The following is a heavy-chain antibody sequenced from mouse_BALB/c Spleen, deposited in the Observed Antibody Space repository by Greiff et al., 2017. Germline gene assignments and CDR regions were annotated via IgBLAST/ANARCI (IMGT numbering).Heavy chain of an antibody. Sequence: EVKLLESGAELVKPGASVKLSCTASGFNIKDTYMHWVKQRPEQGLEWIGRIDPANGNTKYDPKFQGKATITADTSSNTAYLQLSSLTSEDTAVYYCARSSTESGFAYWGQGTLVTVSA. CDR1: GFNIKDTY. J-gene: IGHJ3*01. CDR3: ARSSTESGFAY. V-gene: IGHV14-3*02. D-gene: IGHD3-1*01. CDR2: IDPANGNT.